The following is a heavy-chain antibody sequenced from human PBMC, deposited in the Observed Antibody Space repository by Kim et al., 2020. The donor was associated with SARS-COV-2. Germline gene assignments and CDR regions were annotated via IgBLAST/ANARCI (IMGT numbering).Heavy chain of an antibody. V-gene: IGHV3-30*04. Sequence: GGSLRLSCAASGFTFSSYAMHWVRQAPGKGLEWVAVISYDGSNKYYADSVKGRFTISRDNSKNTLYLQMNSLRAEDTAVYYCARDSIVVVVAAFDYWGQGTPVTVSS. CDR3: ARDSIVVVVAAFDY. CDR2: ISYDGSNK. J-gene: IGHJ4*02. CDR1: GFTFSSYA. D-gene: IGHD2-15*01.